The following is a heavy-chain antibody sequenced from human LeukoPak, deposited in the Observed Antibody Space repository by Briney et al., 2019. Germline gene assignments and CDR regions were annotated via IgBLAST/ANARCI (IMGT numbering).Heavy chain of an antibody. V-gene: IGHV3-53*01. CDR3: ARDLGIAGTTHAFDI. J-gene: IGHJ3*02. D-gene: IGHD1-14*01. CDR2: IYGGGPT. Sequence: GGSLKLSCAASGFTVSRNYMSWVRQAPGRGLECVSVIYGGGPTYYADSVKGRFTISRDTSKNTLYLQMNSLRTEDTAVYFCARDLGIAGTTHAFDIWGQGTMVTVSS. CDR1: GFTVSRNY.